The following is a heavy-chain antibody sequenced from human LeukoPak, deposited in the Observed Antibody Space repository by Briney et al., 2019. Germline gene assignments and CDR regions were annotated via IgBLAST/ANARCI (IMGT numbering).Heavy chain of an antibody. CDR2: VYDNDIS. V-gene: IGHV4-59*01. D-gene: IGHD5-12*01. J-gene: IGHJ3*02. Sequence: PSETLSLTCSVSGASIRSYFWSWIRQSPGKGLEWIGYVYDNDISNFNPSHESRVTILVDRSKSQFSLKLRSVTAADTAVYYCARGLVLATDDAFDIWGPGTMVTVSS. CDR3: ARGLVLATDDAFDI. CDR1: GASIRSYF.